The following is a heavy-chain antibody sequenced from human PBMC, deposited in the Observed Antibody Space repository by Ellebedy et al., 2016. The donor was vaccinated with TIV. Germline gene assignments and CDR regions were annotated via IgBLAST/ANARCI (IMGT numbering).Heavy chain of an antibody. Sequence: SVKVSXXASGGTFSSYAISWVRQAPGQGLEWMGGIIPIFGTANYAQKFQGRVTITADESTSTAYMELSSLRSEDTAVYYCARDPLWFGSLSPKYYFDYWGQGTLVTVSS. D-gene: IGHD3-10*01. CDR3: ARDPLWFGSLSPKYYFDY. CDR1: GGTFSSYA. V-gene: IGHV1-69*13. J-gene: IGHJ4*02. CDR2: IIPIFGTA.